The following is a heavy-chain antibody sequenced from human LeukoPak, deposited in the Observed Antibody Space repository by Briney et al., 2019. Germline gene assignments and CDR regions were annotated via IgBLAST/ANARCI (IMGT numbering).Heavy chain of an antibody. J-gene: IGHJ4*02. CDR1: GYIFTSNW. Sequence: GESLKISCKGSGYIFTSNWIAWVRQMPGKGLGWMGIIYPGDSDTRYSPSFQGQVTISADKSISTAYLQWSSLKASDSAMYYCARHSLDSPSDYWGQGTLVTVSS. CDR2: IYPGDSDT. V-gene: IGHV5-51*01. CDR3: ARHSLDSPSDY.